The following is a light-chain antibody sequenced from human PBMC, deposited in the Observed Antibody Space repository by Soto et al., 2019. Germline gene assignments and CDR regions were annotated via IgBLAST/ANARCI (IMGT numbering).Light chain of an antibody. Sequence: ILIAQSADTLSLSPGERATLSCRGTQSVSWKLAFYQHRPGQAPRXXIANASTMATGSPARLSGSGSGTEFTLTISSLQSEDFAVYYFHQRQSGTRTFGQGTKVDIK. CDR1: QSVSWK. J-gene: IGKJ1*01. CDR3: HQRQSGTRT. V-gene: IGKV3-15*01. CDR2: NAS.